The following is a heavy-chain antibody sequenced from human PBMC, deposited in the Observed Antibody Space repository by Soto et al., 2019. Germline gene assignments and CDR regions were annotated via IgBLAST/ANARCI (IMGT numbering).Heavy chain of an antibody. V-gene: IGHV4-61*08. CDR1: GGSISSGGYY. Sequence: SETLSLTCTVSGGSISSGGYYWSWIRQHPGKGLEWIGYIYYSGSTNYNPSLKSRVTISVDTSKNQFSLKLSSVTAADTAVYYCARELNYYDSSGYYYEGYNWFDPWGQGTLVTVSS. D-gene: IGHD3-22*01. CDR2: IYYSGST. CDR3: ARELNYYDSSGYYYEGYNWFDP. J-gene: IGHJ5*02.